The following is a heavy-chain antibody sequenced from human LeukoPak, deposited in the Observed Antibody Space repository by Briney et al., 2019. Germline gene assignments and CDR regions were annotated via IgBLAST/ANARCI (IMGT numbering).Heavy chain of an antibody. D-gene: IGHD3-3*01. Sequence: PGGSLRLSCAASGFTVSSNHMSWVRQAPGKGLEWVSVIYSRGTTYYADSVKGRFTISRDNSKNTLYLQMNSLRAEDTAVYYCARGRRIPIFVVIIDRYFDYWGQGTLVTVSS. V-gene: IGHV3-66*01. CDR1: GFTVSSNH. J-gene: IGHJ4*02. CDR3: ARGRRIPIFVVIIDRYFDY. CDR2: IYSRGTT.